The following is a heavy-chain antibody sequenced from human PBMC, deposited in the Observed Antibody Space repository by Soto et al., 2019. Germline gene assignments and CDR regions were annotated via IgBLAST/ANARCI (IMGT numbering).Heavy chain of an antibody. Sequence: PSETLSLTCTVSGGSISSYYWSWIRQHPGKGLEWIGYIYYSGSTYYNPSLKSRVTISVDTSKNQFSLKLSSVTAADTAVYYCARESYITMVRGALDVWGQGTTVTVSS. V-gene: IGHV4-59*06. CDR2: IYYSGST. CDR3: ARESYITMVRGALDV. CDR1: GGSISSYY. D-gene: IGHD3-10*01. J-gene: IGHJ6*02.